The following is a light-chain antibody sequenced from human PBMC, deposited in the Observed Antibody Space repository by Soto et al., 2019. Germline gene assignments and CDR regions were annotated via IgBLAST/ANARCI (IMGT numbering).Light chain of an antibody. V-gene: IGLV2-14*01. CDR3: SSYRNSRTVV. CDR1: SSDVGGFIY. CDR2: DVS. Sequence: QSALTQPASVSGSPGQSITISCTGTSSDVGGFIYVSWYQQHPGKAPKLIIYDVSNRPSGVSNRFSGSKSGNTASLTISGLQAEDEADYYCSSYRNSRTVVFGGGTKLTVL. J-gene: IGLJ2*01.